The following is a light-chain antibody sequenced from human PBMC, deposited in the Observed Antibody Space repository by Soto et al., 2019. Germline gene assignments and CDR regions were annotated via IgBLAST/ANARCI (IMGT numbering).Light chain of an antibody. CDR2: DAS. CDR3: QQRSNWPRALT. V-gene: IGKV3-11*01. Sequence: EIVLTQSPATLSLSPGERATLSCRASQSVSSYLAWYQQKPGQAPRLLIYDASNRATGIPGRFSGSGSGTVFSLTISSLESEDFAVYYCQQRSNWPRALTFGGGTKVEIK. CDR1: QSVSSY. J-gene: IGKJ4*01.